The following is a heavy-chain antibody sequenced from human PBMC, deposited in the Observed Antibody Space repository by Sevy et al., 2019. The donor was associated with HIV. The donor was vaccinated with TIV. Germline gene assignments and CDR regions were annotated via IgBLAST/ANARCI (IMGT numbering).Heavy chain of an antibody. Sequence: ASVKVSCKVSGYTLTELSMHWVRQAPGKGLEWMGGFDPEDGETIYAQKFQGRVTMTEDTSTDTAYMELSRLRSEDTXXXXXXXXXXXYGSGXXXXEGYXYYYYGMDVWGQGTTVTVSS. V-gene: IGHV1-24*01. J-gene: IGHJ6*02. CDR1: GYTLTELS. CDR2: FDPEDGET. D-gene: IGHD3-10*01. CDR3: XXXXXXYGSGXXXXEGYXYYYYGMDV.